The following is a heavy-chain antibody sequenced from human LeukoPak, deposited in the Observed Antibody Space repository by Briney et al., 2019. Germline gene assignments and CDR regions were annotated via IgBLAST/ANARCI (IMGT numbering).Heavy chain of an antibody. CDR1: GGSISNYY. D-gene: IGHD6-13*01. J-gene: IGHJ4*02. CDR2: IYYSGTT. CDR3: ARGVYIAAAQYGY. Sequence: PSETLSLTCTVSGGSISNYYWSWIRQPPGKGLEWIGYIYYSGTTNYNPSLKSRVTISVDTSKNQFSLKLNSVTAADTAVYYGARGVYIAAAQYGYWGQGTLVTVSS. V-gene: IGHV4-59*01.